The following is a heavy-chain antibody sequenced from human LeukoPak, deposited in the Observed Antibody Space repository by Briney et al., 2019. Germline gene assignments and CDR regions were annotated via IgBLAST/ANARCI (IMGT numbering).Heavy chain of an antibody. CDR2: IRSKSYGETT. D-gene: IGHD6-13*01. V-gene: IGHV3-49*04. Sequence: PGGSLRLSCTASGFTFGVYAMNWVRQAPGKGLEWVGLIRSKSYGETTEYAASVRGRFTISRDDSRSVAYLQMNSLRAEDTAVYYCFGYISKSNYGMDVWGLGTTVTVSS. CDR1: GFTFGVYA. CDR3: FGYISKSNYGMDV. J-gene: IGHJ6*02.